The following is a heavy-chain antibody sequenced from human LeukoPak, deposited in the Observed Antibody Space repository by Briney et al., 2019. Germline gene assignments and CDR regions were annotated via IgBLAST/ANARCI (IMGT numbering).Heavy chain of an antibody. V-gene: IGHV4-34*01. CDR2: INHSGST. Sequence: SETLSLTCAVYGGSFSDYYWTWIRQPPGKGLEWIGEINHSGSTYYNPSLESRVTLSADTSKSQFSLKVNSVTAADTAVYYCARVYDSRGSYLAYWGQGTLVTVSS. J-gene: IGHJ4*02. CDR3: ARVYDSRGSYLAY. CDR1: GGSFSDYY. D-gene: IGHD3-22*01.